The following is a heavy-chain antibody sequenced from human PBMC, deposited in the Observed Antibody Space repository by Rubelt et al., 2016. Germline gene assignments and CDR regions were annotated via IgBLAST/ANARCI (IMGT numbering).Heavy chain of an antibody. V-gene: IGHV3-30*04. D-gene: IGHD3-10*01. Sequence: GEGLEWVAVISYDGSNKYYADSVKGRFTISRDNSKNTLYLQMNSLRAEDTAVYYCARDHGLGVRGVYYDYWGQGNLVTVSS. CDR2: ISYDGSNK. CDR3: ARDHGLGVRGVYYDY. J-gene: IGHJ4*02.